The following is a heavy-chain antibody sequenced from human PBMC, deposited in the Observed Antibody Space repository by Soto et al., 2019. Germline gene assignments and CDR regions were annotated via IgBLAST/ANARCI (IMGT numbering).Heavy chain of an antibody. CDR2: IYWDDDK. Sequence: GSGPTLVNPTQTLTLTCTFSGFSLSTDDVGVGWIRQPPGKALDWLAVIYWDDDKRYSPSLKSRITITKDTSKNQVLLTMTHMDHVDTATYFGARSKYSSSSFDYWGQGALVTVSS. J-gene: IGHJ4*02. D-gene: IGHD6-6*01. CDR1: GFSLSTDDVG. CDR3: ARSKYSSSSFDY. V-gene: IGHV2-5*02.